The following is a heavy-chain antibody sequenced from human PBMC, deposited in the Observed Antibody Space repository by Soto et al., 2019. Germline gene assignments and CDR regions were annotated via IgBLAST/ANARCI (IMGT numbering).Heavy chain of an antibody. V-gene: IGHV4-59*12. CDR3: ASEAMVRGVIPNFDY. D-gene: IGHD3-10*01. CDR2: IYYSGST. CDR1: GGSISSSY. Sequence: PSETLSLTCTVSGGSISSSYWSWIRQPPGKGLEWIGYIYYSGSTNYNPSLKSRVTISVDTSKNQFSLMLSSVTAADTAVYYCASEAMVRGVIPNFDYWGQGTLVTVSS. J-gene: IGHJ4*02.